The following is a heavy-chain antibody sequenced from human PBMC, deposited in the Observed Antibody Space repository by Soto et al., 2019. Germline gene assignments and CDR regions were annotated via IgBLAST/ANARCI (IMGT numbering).Heavy chain of an antibody. V-gene: IGHV5-51*01. CDR3: ARLRPRGDYVGDVEGYYYYYWDV. J-gene: IGHJ6*03. CDR1: GYSFTSYW. CDR2: IYPGDSDT. D-gene: IGHD3-16*01. Sequence: GESLKISCKGSGYSFTSYWIGWVRQMPGKGLEWMGIIYPGDSDTRYSPSFQGQVTISADKSISTAYLQWSSLKASDTAMYYCARLRPRGDYVGDVEGYYYYYWDVWGKGTRVTFP.